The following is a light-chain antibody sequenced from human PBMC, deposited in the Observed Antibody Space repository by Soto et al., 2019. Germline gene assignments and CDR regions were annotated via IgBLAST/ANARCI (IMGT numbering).Light chain of an antibody. V-gene: IGLV8-61*01. CDR2: SAN. CDR3: VLFMGGGISV. Sequence: QAVVTQEPSFSVSPGGTVTLTCGLSSASVSGRYYPSWCQQTPGQAPRTLVYSANSRSSGVPDRFSGSFLGNKTALTITGAHADDDSDYYCVLFMGGGISVFGGGTKLTVL. J-gene: IGLJ3*02. CDR1: SASVSGRYY.